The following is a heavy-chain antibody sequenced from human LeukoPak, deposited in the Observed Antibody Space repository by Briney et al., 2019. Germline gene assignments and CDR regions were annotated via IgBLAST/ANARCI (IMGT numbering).Heavy chain of an antibody. V-gene: IGHV3-30*01. CDR1: GFTFSSYA. CDR3: ARDPIIAAGCFDY. D-gene: IGHD6-13*01. CDR2: ISYDGSNK. J-gene: IGHJ4*02. Sequence: GGSLRLSCAASGFTFSSYAMHWVRQAPGKGLEWVAVISYDGSNKYYADSVKGRFTISRDNSKNTLYLQMNSLRAEDTAVYYCARDPIIAAGCFDYWGQGTLVTVSS.